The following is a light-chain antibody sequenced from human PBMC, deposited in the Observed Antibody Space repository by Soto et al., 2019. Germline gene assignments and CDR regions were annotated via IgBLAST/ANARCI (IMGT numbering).Light chain of an antibody. J-gene: IGKJ1*01. V-gene: IGKV3-20*01. Sequence: EIALTQSPGTLSLSPGERATLSCRASQSVSSSYLAWYQQKPGQAPRLLIYGASSRATGIPDRFSGSGSGTDFTLTISRLEPEDFAVYDCQQYGSSPPWTFGQGTKVEIK. CDR2: GAS. CDR3: QQYGSSPPWT. CDR1: QSVSSSY.